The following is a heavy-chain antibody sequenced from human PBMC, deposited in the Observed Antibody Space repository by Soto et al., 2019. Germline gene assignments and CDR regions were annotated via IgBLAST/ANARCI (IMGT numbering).Heavy chain of an antibody. V-gene: IGHV4-30-4*02. J-gene: IGHJ4*02. D-gene: IGHD3-22*01. CDR1: GVSISSGDYY. CDR2: LYYSGST. CDR3: ALRSMAVVPEY. Sequence: PSETLSLTCTVSGVSISSGDYYWSWIRQPPGKGLECIGYLYYSGSTNYNPSLKSRVTLSVDTSTNQFSLTLSSMTAADTAVYYCALRSMAVVPEYWGQGTLVTVSS.